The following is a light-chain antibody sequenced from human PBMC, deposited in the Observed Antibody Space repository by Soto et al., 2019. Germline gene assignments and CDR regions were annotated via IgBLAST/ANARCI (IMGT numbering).Light chain of an antibody. CDR1: QSVLYTHNNKNY. J-gene: IGKJ4*01. CDR2: WAS. CDR3: QQYYSTPLT. V-gene: IGKV4-1*01. Sequence: DIVGNRFPDSLAVSLGERATINCKSSQSVLYTHNNKNYLAWYQQKPGQPPKLLIYWASTRESGVPDRFSGSGSGTDFTLTISSLQAEDVAVYYCQQYYSTPLTFAGGTKVAIK.